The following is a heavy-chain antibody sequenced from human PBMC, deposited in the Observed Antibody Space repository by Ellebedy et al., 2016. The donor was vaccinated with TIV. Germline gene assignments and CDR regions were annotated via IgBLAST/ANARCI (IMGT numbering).Heavy chain of an antibody. CDR1: GGSISGSTYY. V-gene: IGHV4-39*01. D-gene: IGHD1-26*01. CDR3: VRRLGARPPSD. J-gene: IGHJ4*02. CDR2: FYFSGNT. Sequence: SETLSLXXTVSGGSISGSTYYWGWIRQPPGKGLDWIGSFYFSGNTYYNPSLKSRVTISVDTSKNQLFLNLTSVTATDTAVYYCVRRLGARPPSDWGQGTLVTVSS.